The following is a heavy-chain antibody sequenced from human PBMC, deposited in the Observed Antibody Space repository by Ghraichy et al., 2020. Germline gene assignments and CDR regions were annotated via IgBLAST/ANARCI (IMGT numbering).Heavy chain of an antibody. CDR1: GGSISSSNW. J-gene: IGHJ4*02. D-gene: IGHD1-26*01. Sequence: SETLSLTCAVSGGSISSSNWWSWVRQPPGMGLEWIGEIYHSGSTNYNPSLKSRVTISVDKSKNQFSLKLSSVTAADTAVYYCARDAFSGSYPNDYWGQGTLVTVSS. V-gene: IGHV4-4*02. CDR3: ARDAFSGSYPNDY. CDR2: IYHSGST.